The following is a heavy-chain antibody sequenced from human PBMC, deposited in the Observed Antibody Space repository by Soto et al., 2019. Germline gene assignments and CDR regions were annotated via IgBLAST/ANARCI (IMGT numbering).Heavy chain of an antibody. Sequence: NPSETLSLTCTVSGGSISSGDYYWSWIRQPPGKGLEWIGYIYYSGSTYYNPSLKSRVTISVDTSKNQFSLKLSSVTAADTAVYYCASQPGIAAAGRDYYFDYWGQGTLVTVSS. CDR3: ASQPGIAAAGRDYYFDY. J-gene: IGHJ4*02. V-gene: IGHV4-30-4*01. CDR2: IYYSGST. D-gene: IGHD6-13*01. CDR1: GGSISSGDYY.